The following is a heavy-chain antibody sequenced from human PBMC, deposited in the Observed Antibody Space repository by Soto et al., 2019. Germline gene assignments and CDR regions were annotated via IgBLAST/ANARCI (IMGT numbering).Heavy chain of an antibody. V-gene: IGHV1-69*12. CDR3: ARGSGDIVLVPASRYYYYYYGMDV. Sequence: QVQLVQSGAEVKKPGSSVKVSCKASGGTFSSYAISWVRQAPGQGLEWMGGIIPIFGTANYAQKFQGRVTLTADESTSTDSMELSSLRSEDTAVYYCARGSGDIVLVPASRYYYYYYGMDVWGQGTTVTVSS. J-gene: IGHJ6*02. CDR2: IIPIFGTA. CDR1: GGTFSSYA. D-gene: IGHD2-2*01.